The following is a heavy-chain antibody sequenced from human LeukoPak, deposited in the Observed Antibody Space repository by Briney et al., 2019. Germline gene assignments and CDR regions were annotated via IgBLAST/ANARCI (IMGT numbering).Heavy chain of an antibody. V-gene: IGHV3-23*01. J-gene: IGHJ4*02. CDR1: GFTFTTYA. CDR2: ISGSGGST. CDR3: AKDRVVVPAAMLGY. Sequence: GGSLRLSCATSGFTFTTYAMSWVRQAPGKGLEWVSAISGSGGSTYYADSVKGRFTISRDNSKNTLYLQMNSLRAEDTAVYYCAKDRVVVPAAMLGYWGQGTLVTVSS. D-gene: IGHD2-2*01.